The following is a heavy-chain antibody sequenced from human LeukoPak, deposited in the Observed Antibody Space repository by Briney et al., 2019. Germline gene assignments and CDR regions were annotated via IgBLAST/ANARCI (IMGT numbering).Heavy chain of an antibody. V-gene: IGHV3-30-3*01. D-gene: IGHD3-10*01. CDR1: GFTFSNYA. CDR2: ISDDGCRQ. CDR3: VKDRTGTYTLDY. Sequence: PGGSLTLSCAATGFTFSNYAIHWGRRAPGKGLEWVAFISDDGCRQHYADCERALFTISRHNSKNTLTLQVNHLRAEDTAVYYCVKDRTGTYTLDYWGQGTLVTVSS. J-gene: IGHJ4*02.